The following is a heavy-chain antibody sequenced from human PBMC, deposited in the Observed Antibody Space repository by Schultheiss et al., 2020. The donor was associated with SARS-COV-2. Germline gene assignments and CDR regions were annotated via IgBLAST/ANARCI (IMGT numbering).Heavy chain of an antibody. CDR1: GVSISSSNW. Sequence: SETLSLTCAVSGVSISSSNWWSWVRQPPGKGLEWIGEINHSGSTNYNPSLKSRVTISVDTSKNQFSLKLRSVTAADTAVYYCARGPVVGYSGTYLGYFQHWGQGTLVTVSS. CDR2: INHSGST. D-gene: IGHD1-26*01. J-gene: IGHJ1*01. V-gene: IGHV4-4*02. CDR3: ARGPVVGYSGTYLGYFQH.